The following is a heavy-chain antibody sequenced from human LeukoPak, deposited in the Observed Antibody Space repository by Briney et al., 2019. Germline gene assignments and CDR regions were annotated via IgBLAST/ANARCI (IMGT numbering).Heavy chain of an antibody. CDR3: ALLLASAPGVGAFDI. CDR2: ISGSGGST. D-gene: IGHD2-8*01. CDR1: GFTFSNYA. Sequence: GGSLRLSCAASGFTFSNYAMSWARQAPGKGLEWVSAISGSGGSTYYADSVKGRFTISRDNSKNTLYLQMSSLRAEDTAVYYCALLLASAPGVGAFDIWGQGTMVTVSS. V-gene: IGHV3-23*01. J-gene: IGHJ3*02.